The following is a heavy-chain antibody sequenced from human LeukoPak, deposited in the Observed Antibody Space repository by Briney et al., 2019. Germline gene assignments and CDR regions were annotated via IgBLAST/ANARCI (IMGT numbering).Heavy chain of an antibody. CDR3: VRRDSSTYWYFDL. V-gene: IGHV4-59*08. J-gene: IGHJ2*01. Sequence: SETLSLTCTVSGASISSYYWSWIRQPPGKGLEWIGYVYYSGSTNYNPSLKSRVTMSVDTSNSQFSLKLNSVTAADTAVYCCVRRDSSTYWYFDLWGRGTLVTVSS. CDR2: VYYSGST. D-gene: IGHD6-13*01. CDR1: GASISSYY.